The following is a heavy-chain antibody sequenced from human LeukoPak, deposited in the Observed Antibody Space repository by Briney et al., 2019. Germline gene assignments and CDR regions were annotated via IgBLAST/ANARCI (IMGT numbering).Heavy chain of an antibody. D-gene: IGHD3-10*01. CDR1: GFTFSSYA. CDR2: ISGSGGST. J-gene: IGHJ4*02. CDR3: AKDKSYYYDSGSYGLDY. V-gene: IGHV3-23*01. Sequence: PGGSLRLSCAASGFTFSSYAMSWVRQAPGKGLEWVSAISGSGGSTYYADSVKGRFTISRDNSKNTLYLQMSSLRAEDTAVYYCAKDKSYYYDSGSYGLDYWGQGTLATVSS.